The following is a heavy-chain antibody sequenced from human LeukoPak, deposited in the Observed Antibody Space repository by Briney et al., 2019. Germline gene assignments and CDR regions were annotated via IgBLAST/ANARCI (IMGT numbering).Heavy chain of an antibody. V-gene: IGHV1-2*04. J-gene: IGHJ4*02. CDR2: INPNSGGT. CDR3: ARSSTPNGSGFDY. D-gene: IGHD2/OR15-2a*01. Sequence: ASVKVSCKASGYTFTGYYMHWVRQAPGQGLEWMGWINPNSGGTNYAQKFQGWVTMTRDTSISTAYTELSRLRSDDTAVYYCARSSTPNGSGFDYWGQGTLVTVSS. CDR1: GYTFTGYY.